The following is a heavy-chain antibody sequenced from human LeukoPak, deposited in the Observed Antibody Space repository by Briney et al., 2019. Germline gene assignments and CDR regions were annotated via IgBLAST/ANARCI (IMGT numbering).Heavy chain of an antibody. CDR2: ISGSGGST. V-gene: IGHV3-23*01. D-gene: IGHD1-1*01. Sequence: RAGASLRLSCAASGFTFSSYAMSWVRQAPGKGLEWLSAISGSGGSTYYADSVKGRFTISRDNSKNTLYPQMNSLRAEDTAVYYCANGNEAGPLFYYYYGMDVWGQGTTVTVSS. CDR1: GFTFSSYA. J-gene: IGHJ6*02. CDR3: ANGNEAGPLFYYYYGMDV.